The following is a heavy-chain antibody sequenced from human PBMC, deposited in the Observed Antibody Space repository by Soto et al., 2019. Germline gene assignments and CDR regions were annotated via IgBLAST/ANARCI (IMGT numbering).Heavy chain of an antibody. CDR3: ASQHYGEIYYDYYGMDV. CDR1: GYSFTSYW. D-gene: IGHD4-17*01. V-gene: IGHV5-51*01. CDR2: IYPGDSDT. Sequence: GESLKISCKGSGYSFTSYWIGWVRQMPGKGLEWMGIIYPGDSDTRYSPSFQGQVTISADKSISTAYLQWSSLKASDTAMYYCASQHYGEIYYDYYGMDVWGQRTTVTVSS. J-gene: IGHJ6*02.